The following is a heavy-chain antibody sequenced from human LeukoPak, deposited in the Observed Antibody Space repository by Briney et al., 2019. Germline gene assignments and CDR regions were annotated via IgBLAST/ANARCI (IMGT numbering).Heavy chain of an antibody. Sequence: SETLSLTCTVSGGSITSRSNYWGWIRQPPGKGLEWIGSINYSGSTYYSPSLKSRVTISVDTSKNQFSLKLSSVTAADTAVYYCARTTEGGYSYGYFYYYYMDVWGKGTTVTISS. CDR1: GGSITSRSNY. V-gene: IGHV4-39*07. D-gene: IGHD5-18*01. CDR2: INYSGST. CDR3: ARTTEGGYSYGYFYYYYMDV. J-gene: IGHJ6*03.